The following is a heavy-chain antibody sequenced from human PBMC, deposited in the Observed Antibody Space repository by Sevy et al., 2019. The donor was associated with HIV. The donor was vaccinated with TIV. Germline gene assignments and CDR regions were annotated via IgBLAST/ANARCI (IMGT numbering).Heavy chain of an antibody. Sequence: GGSLRLSCAASGFTFSSYWMHWVRQAPGKGLVWVSRVNSDGSSTSYADSVKGRFTISRHNAKNTRYLQMNSLRAEDTAVYYCARGAAAGTFDYWGQGTLVTVSS. CDR3: ARGAAAGTFDY. J-gene: IGHJ4*02. D-gene: IGHD6-13*01. V-gene: IGHV3-74*01. CDR2: VNSDGSST. CDR1: GFTFSSYW.